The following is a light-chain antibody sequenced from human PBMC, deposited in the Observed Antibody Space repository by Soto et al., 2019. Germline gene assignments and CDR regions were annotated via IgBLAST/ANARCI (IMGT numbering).Light chain of an antibody. J-gene: IGLJ1*01. V-gene: IGLV2-14*01. Sequence: QSALTQPASVSGSPGQSITISCTGTGRDVGGYDFVSWYQQHPGKAPKLMIYEVNNRPSGVSNRFSGSKSGNTASLTISGLQAEDEGDYYCSSYTSATILGVFGTGT. CDR1: GRDVGGYDF. CDR3: SSYTSATILGV. CDR2: EVN.